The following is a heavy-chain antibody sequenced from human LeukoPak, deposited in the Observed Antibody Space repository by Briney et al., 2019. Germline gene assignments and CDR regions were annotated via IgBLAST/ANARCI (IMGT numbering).Heavy chain of an antibody. Sequence: ASVTVSFKASGYTFTICDINWVRQAPGQGLEWMGWMNPNSGNTGYTQKFQGRVTMTRNTSISTAYMELRSLRSEDTAVYYCARAAVAEADWFDPWGQGGLVTVSS. CDR1: GYTFTICD. CDR2: MNPNSGNT. J-gene: IGHJ5*02. V-gene: IGHV1-8*01. D-gene: IGHD6-19*01. CDR3: ARAAVAEADWFDP.